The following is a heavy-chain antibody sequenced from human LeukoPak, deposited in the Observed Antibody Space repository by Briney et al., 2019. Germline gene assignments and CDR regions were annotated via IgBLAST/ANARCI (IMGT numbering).Heavy chain of an antibody. V-gene: IGHV3-30*04. CDR1: GFTFSSYA. CDR3: AKDPNFDWLLVD. D-gene: IGHD3-9*01. CDR2: ISYDGSNK. Sequence: QSGGSLRLSCAASGFTFSSYAMHWVRQAPGKGLEWVAVISYDGSNKYYADSVKGRFTISRDNSKNTLYLQMNSLRAEDTAVYYCAKDPNFDWLLVDWGQGTLVTVSS. J-gene: IGHJ4*02.